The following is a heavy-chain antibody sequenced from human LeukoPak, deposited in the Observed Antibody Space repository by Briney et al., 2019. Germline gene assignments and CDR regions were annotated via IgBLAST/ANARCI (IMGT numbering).Heavy chain of an antibody. Sequence: GGSLRLSCAASGFTFSRHWMHWVRQAPGKGLVWVSRINSDESSTSYADSVKGRFTISRDNAKNTLYLQMNSLRAEDTAVYYCKSGIVATIGDYWGRGTLVTASS. D-gene: IGHD5-12*01. CDR3: KSGIVATIGDY. CDR2: INSDESST. J-gene: IGHJ4*02. CDR1: GFTFSRHW. V-gene: IGHV3-74*01.